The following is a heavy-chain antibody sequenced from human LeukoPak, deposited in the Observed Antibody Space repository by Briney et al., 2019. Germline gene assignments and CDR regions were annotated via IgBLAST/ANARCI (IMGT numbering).Heavy chain of an antibody. CDR1: GFTFSSYG. J-gene: IGHJ4*02. Sequence: GGSLRLSCAASGFTFSSYGMHWVRQAPGKGLEWVAVIWYDGSNKYYADSVKGRFTISRDNSKNTLYLQMNSLTAEDTAVYYCARDVSRRDGYNCDYWGQGTLVTVSS. CDR2: IWYDGSNK. V-gene: IGHV3-33*01. CDR3: ARDVSRRDGYNCDY. D-gene: IGHD5-24*01.